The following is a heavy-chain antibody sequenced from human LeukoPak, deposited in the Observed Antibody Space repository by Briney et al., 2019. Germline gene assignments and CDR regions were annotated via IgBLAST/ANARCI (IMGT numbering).Heavy chain of an antibody. CDR1: GFAFSSYW. Sequence: GGSLRLSCAASGFAFSSYWMHWVRQAPGKGLVWVSRINSDGSSTSYADSVKGRFTISRDNAKNTLYLQMNSLRAEDTAVYYCARDYYTINWFDPWGQGTLVTVSS. CDR2: INSDGSST. V-gene: IGHV3-74*01. D-gene: IGHD3-3*01. J-gene: IGHJ5*02. CDR3: ARDYYTINWFDP.